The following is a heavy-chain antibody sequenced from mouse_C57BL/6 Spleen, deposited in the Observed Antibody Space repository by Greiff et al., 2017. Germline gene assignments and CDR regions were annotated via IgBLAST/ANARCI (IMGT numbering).Heavy chain of an antibody. V-gene: IGHV1-55*01. D-gene: IGHD2-1*01. J-gene: IGHJ2*01. CDR3: ARGEKAYGNYVDY. Sequence: QVQLQQPGAELVKPGASVKMSCKASGYTFTSYWITWVKQRPGQGLEWIGDIYPGSGSPNYNEKFKSKATLTVDTSSSTAYMQLSSLTSEDSAVYYCARGEKAYGNYVDYWGQGTTLTVSS. CDR2: IYPGSGSP. CDR1: GYTFTSYW.